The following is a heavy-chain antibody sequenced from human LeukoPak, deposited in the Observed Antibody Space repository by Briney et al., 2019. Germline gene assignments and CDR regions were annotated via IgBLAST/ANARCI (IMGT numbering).Heavy chain of an antibody. V-gene: IGHV3-30*02. CDR1: GFTFSDYY. J-gene: IGHJ4*02. D-gene: IGHD1-26*01. CDR3: AKDFIAMSEWEPLGD. CDR2: RYDGSNK. Sequence: GGSLRLSCAASGFTFSDYYMTWIRQAPGKGLEWVALRYDGSNKYYADSVKGRFTISRDNSKNTLYLQMNSLRAEDTAVYYCAKDFIAMSEWEPLGDWGQGTLVTVSS.